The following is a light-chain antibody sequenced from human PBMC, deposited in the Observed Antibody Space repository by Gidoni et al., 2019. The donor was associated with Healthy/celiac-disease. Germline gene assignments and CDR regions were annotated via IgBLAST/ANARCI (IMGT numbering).Light chain of an antibody. CDR3: SSYTSSSTWV. Sequence: QSALTQPASVSGSPGQSITISCTGNSSDVGCYNYVSWYQQHPGKAPKHMIYEVSNRPSGVSNRFSGSKSGNTASLTISGLQAEDEADYYCSSYTSSSTWVFGGGTKLTVL. CDR2: EVS. CDR1: SSDVGCYNY. V-gene: IGLV2-14*01. J-gene: IGLJ3*02.